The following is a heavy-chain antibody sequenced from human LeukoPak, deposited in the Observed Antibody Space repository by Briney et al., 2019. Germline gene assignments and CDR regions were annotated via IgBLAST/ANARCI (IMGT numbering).Heavy chain of an antibody. CDR3: AIEFGYSGSYGAFDI. D-gene: IGHD1-26*01. V-gene: IGHV4-34*01. J-gene: IGHJ3*02. Sequence: PSQTLSLTCAVYGGSFSGYYWSWIRQPPGKGLEWIGEINHSGSTNYNPSLKSRVTISVDTSKNQFSLKLSSVTAADTAVYYCAIEFGYSGSYGAFDIWGQGTVVTVSS. CDR2: INHSGST. CDR1: GGSFSGYY.